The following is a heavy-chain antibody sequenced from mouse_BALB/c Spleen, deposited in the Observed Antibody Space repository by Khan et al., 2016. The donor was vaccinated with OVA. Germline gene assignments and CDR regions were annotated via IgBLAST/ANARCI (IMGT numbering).Heavy chain of an antibody. J-gene: IGHJ3*01. CDR1: GYSFTSYW. V-gene: IGHV1-5*01. D-gene: IGHD2-1*01. CDR2: IYPGDSDT. Sequence: VRLQQSGTVLARPGASVKLSCKASGYSFTSYWMHWVKQRPGQGLEWVGAIYPGDSDTSYKEKVKGKAKLSAVTSDSTAYLELSSLTNEDSAVNYCRDGNYVGWFAYGGQGTLVTVSA. CDR3: RDGNYVGWFAY.